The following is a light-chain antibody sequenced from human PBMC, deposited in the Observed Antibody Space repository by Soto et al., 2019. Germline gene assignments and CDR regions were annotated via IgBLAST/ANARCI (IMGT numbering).Light chain of an antibody. CDR2: RNN. V-gene: IGLV1-47*01. J-gene: IGLJ3*02. Sequence: QSVLTQPPSASGTPGQRVTISCSGSSSNIGSNYVYWYQQLPCTAPKLLIYRNNQRPSGVPDRFSGSKSGTSASLAISGLRSEDEADYYCAAWDDSLSVWVFGGGTKLTVL. CDR3: AAWDDSLSVWV. CDR1: SSNIGSNY.